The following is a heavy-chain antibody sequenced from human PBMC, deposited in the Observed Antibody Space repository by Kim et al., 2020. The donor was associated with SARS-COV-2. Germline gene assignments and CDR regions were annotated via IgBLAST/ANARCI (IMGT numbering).Heavy chain of an antibody. D-gene: IGHD2-2*02. CDR1: GFTFSSYS. J-gene: IGHJ6*02. Sequence: GGSLRLSCAASGFTFSSYSMNWVRQAPGKGLEWVSSISSSSSYIYYADSVKGRFTISRDNAKNSLYLQMNSLRAEDTAVYYCARDLQPAAIRWGFYYYGMDVWGQGTTVTVSS. CDR2: ISSSSSYI. V-gene: IGHV3-21*01. CDR3: ARDLQPAAIRWGFYYYGMDV.